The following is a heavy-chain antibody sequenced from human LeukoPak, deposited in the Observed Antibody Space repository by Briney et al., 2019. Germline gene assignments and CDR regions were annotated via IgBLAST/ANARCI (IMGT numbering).Heavy chain of an antibody. J-gene: IGHJ6*02. Sequence: GGSLRLSCAASGFTFSSYGMHWVRQAPGKGLEWVAVISYDGSNKYYADSVKGRFTTSRDNSKNTLYLQMNSLRAEDTAVYYCAKDRRGYCSGGSCRIYYYYGMDVWGQGTTVTVSS. CDR3: AKDRRGYCSGGSCRIYYYYGMDV. CDR1: GFTFSSYG. V-gene: IGHV3-30*18. D-gene: IGHD2-15*01. CDR2: ISYDGSNK.